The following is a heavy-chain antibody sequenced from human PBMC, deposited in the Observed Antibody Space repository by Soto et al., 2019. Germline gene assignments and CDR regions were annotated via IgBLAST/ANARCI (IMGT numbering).Heavy chain of an antibody. Sequence: PSETLSLTCAVSGGSISSGGYSWSWIRQPQGKGLEWIGYIYHSGSTYYNPSLKSRVTISVDRSKNQFSLKLSSVTAADTAVYYCARAGRIAAAGTGSNWFDLWGQGTLVTVSS. CDR1: GGSISSGGYS. CDR3: ARAGRIAAAGTGSNWFDL. D-gene: IGHD6-25*01. CDR2: IYHSGST. J-gene: IGHJ5*02. V-gene: IGHV4-30-2*01.